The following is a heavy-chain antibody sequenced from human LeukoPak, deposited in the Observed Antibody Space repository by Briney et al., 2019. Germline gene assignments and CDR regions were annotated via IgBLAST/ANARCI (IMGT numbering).Heavy chain of an antibody. J-gene: IGHJ4*02. CDR3: ARVPASSHYDFWSGYFGRFDY. D-gene: IGHD3-3*01. CDR2: VDPNSGVT. Sequence: ASVKVSCKASGYTFTGHYIHWVRQAPGQGLEWMGWVDPNSGVTTYAQKFQGRVTMTRDTSIGTAYMELSRLRSDDTAVYYCARVPASSHYDFWSGYFGRFDYWGQGTLVTVSS. CDR1: GYTFTGHY. V-gene: IGHV1-2*02.